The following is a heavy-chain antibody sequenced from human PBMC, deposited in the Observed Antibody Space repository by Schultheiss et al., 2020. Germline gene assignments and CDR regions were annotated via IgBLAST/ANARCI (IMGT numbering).Heavy chain of an antibody. V-gene: IGHV3-11*01. Sequence: GGSLRLSCVASEFTVSEHYMDWVRQAPGKGLEWVSYISGGGSSTYYTDSVRGRFTISRDNSENSLHLQMNSLRVEDTAVYYCARVGSTAAAGTTDFWGQGTLVTVSS. CDR1: EFTVSEHY. J-gene: IGHJ4*02. D-gene: IGHD6-13*01. CDR3: ARVGSTAAAGTTDF. CDR2: ISGGGSST.